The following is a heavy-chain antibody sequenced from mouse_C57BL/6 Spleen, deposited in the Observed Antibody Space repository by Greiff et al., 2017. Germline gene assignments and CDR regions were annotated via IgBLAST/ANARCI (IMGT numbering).Heavy chain of an antibody. D-gene: IGHD1-1*01. Sequence: EVQVVESGGGLVQPGGSLSLSCAASGFTFTDYYMSWVRQPPGKALEWLGFIRNKANGYTTEYSASVKGRFTISRDNSQSILYLQMNALRAEDSATYYCARYGSSAAWFAYWGQGTLVTVSA. CDR3: ARYGSSAAWFAY. J-gene: IGHJ3*01. V-gene: IGHV7-3*01. CDR2: IRNKANGYTT. CDR1: GFTFTDYY.